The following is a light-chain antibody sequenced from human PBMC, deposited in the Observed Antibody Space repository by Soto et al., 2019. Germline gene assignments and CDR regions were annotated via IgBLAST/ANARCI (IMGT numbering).Light chain of an antibody. CDR2: AAS. V-gene: IGKV1-16*01. CDR1: QAISNY. CDR3: QQYHSYPLT. Sequence: DIQMTQSPSSLSASVGDRVTITCRASQAISNYLVWFQQKPGKAPQSLIYAASSLQSGVPSRISGSGSGTDFTLTISSLQPEDFATYYCQQYHSYPLTFGGGTKVEIK. J-gene: IGKJ4*01.